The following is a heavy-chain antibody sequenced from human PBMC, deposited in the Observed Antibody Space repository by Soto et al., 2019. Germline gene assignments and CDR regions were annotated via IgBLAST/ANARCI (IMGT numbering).Heavy chain of an antibody. CDR3: ARGRDEYKLGNV. CDR2: IHPSGTT. CDR1: CGSLSTYY. D-gene: IGHD7-27*01. J-gene: IGHJ6*02. Sequence: SETLSLTCAVYCGSLSTYYWSWIRQSPGKGLEWIGEIHPSGTTDYNPSLWSRVTMSLDTSKNQFSLNLISVTAADTGVYYCARGRDEYKLGNVWGPGTTVTVSS. V-gene: IGHV4-34*01.